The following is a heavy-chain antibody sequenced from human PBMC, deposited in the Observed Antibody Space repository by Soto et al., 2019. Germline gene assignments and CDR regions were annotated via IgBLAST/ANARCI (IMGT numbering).Heavy chain of an antibody. V-gene: IGHV4-4*02. J-gene: IGHJ3*02. CDR1: GGSISSSNW. Sequence: QVQLQESGPGLVKPSGTLSLTCAVSGGSISSSNWWSWVRQPPGKGLEWIGEIYDSGSTNYNPSLKSRVTISVDKSTNQFSLKVSSVTAADTAVYYCARVLGNDAFDIWGQGTMVTVSS. CDR3: ARVLGNDAFDI. D-gene: IGHD3-3*02. CDR2: IYDSGST.